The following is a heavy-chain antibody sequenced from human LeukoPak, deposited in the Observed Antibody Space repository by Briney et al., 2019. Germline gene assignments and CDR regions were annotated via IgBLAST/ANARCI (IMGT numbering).Heavy chain of an antibody. Sequence: GGSLRLSCAASGFTFSSCGFNWVRQAPGKGLEWVSSIGPTGTDRYYADSVRGRFTISRDNAKNSMYLQMDSLRDEDTAVYYRATETIGRHYDYWGQGTLLTVSS. V-gene: IGHV3-21*01. J-gene: IGHJ4*02. CDR3: ATETIGRHYDY. CDR2: IGPTGTDR. D-gene: IGHD1-14*01. CDR1: GFTFSSCG.